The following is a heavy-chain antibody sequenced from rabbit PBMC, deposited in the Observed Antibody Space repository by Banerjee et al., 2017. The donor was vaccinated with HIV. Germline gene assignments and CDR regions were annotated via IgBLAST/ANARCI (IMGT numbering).Heavy chain of an antibody. CDR1: GFSFSSSYY. V-gene: IGHV1S40*01. D-gene: IGHD4-1*01. J-gene: IGHJ4*01. CDR3: ARRYDSSGWGYYFNL. CDR2: IYPDYGSI. Sequence: QSLEESGGDLVKPGASLTLTCTASGFSFSSSYYMCWVRQAPGKGLEWIACIYPDYGSIDYASWAKGRFTISKTSSTTVTLQMTSLTAADTATYFCARRYDSSGWGYYFNLWGPGTLVTVS.